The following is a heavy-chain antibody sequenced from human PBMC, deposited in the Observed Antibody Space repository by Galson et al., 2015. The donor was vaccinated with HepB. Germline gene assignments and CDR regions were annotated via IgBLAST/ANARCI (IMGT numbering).Heavy chain of an antibody. CDR1: GFTVSGST. CDR3: TKSTGPVYGAYGDY. V-gene: IGHV3-73*01. J-gene: IGHJ4*02. D-gene: IGHD4-17*01. Sequence: SLRLSCAASGFTVSGSTIHWVRQASGKGLEWVGRITSKAGNYATAYAASVKGRFTISRDDAKTTAYLQMNSLETEDTAVYYCTKSTGPVYGAYGDYWGQGTLVTVSS. CDR2: ITSKAGNYAT.